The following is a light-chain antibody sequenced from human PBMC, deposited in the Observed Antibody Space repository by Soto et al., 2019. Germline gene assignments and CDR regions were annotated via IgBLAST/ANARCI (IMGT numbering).Light chain of an antibody. J-gene: IGKJ2*01. V-gene: IGKV3-20*01. Sequence: EIVLTQSPGTLSLSPGERATLSCRASQSVSSSYLAWYQQKPGQAPRLLIYGASRRATGIPDRFSGSGSGTDLTVTISRLEPEDFAVYYCQQYGSPPPYTFGQGTKLEIK. CDR1: QSVSSSY. CDR2: GAS. CDR3: QQYGSPPPYT.